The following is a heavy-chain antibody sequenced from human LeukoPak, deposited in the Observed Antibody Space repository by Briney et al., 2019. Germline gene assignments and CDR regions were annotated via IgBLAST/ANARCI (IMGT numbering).Heavy chain of an antibody. CDR3: ANEGGGAFDI. CDR1: GFTFSSYW. Sequence: GGSLRLSCAASGFTFSSYWMSWVRRAPGKGLEWVANIKEDESEKYYVDSVKGRFTISRDNAKNSLYLQMNSLRAEDTAIYYCANEGGGAFDIWGQGTMVTVSS. CDR2: IKEDESEK. V-gene: IGHV3-7*01. J-gene: IGHJ3*02.